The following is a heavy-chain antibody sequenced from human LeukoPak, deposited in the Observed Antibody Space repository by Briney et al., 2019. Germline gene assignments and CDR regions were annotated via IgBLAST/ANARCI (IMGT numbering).Heavy chain of an antibody. CDR2: IHYSGST. CDR1: GGSISSGNYY. J-gene: IGHJ4*02. CDR3: AGVSPRLHRTGTKEGYFDY. V-gene: IGHV4-30-4*01. D-gene: IGHD1-7*01. Sequence: PSQTLSLTCSVSGGSISSGNYYWSWIRQPPGKGLEWIGYIHYSGSTYYNPSLKSRITISVDTSKNQFSLKLSSVTAADTAVYYCAGVSPRLHRTGTKEGYFDYWGQGTLVTVSS.